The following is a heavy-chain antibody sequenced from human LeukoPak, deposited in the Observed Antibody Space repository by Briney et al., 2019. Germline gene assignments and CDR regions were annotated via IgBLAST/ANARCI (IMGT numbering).Heavy chain of an antibody. CDR2: INPSGGST. CDR3: ARVYYDSSGYYPKHAFDI. Sequence: ASVKVSCEVSGYTFTSYYMHWVRQAPGQGLEWMGIINPSGGSTSYAQKFQGRVTMTRDTSTSTVYMELSSLRSEDTAVYYCARVYYDSSGYYPKHAFDIWGQGTMVTVSS. CDR1: GYTFTSYY. D-gene: IGHD3-22*01. J-gene: IGHJ3*02. V-gene: IGHV1-46*03.